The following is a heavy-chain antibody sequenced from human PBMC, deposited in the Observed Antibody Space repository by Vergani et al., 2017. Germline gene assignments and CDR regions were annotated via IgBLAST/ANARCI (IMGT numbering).Heavy chain of an antibody. Sequence: QVLVQESGPGLVKPSETLSLTCSVSDDSIRRYYFNWIRHFPGKGLEWIGYVFYTGNTYHNPSLKGRVTLSVDTPNNQLSLKLTSVTAADTAVYFCARWNGDLNAFDIWGQGTMVTVSS. V-gene: IGHV4-59*01. CDR3: ARWNGDLNAFDI. D-gene: IGHD1-1*01. J-gene: IGHJ3*02. CDR1: DDSIRRYY. CDR2: VFYTGNT.